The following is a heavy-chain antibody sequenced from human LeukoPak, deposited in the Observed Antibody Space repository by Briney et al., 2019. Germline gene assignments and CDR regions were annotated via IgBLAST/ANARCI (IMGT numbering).Heavy chain of an antibody. D-gene: IGHD3-22*01. CDR1: GFSFSSYG. Sequence: GGSLRLSCAASGFSFSSYGINWVRQAPGKGLEWVSSIGSTGTDRYYADSVKGRFTISRDNAKNSLYLQMNSLRAEDTAVYYCASTYYYDSSGYYYFSFPDAFDIWGQGTMVTVSS. CDR3: ASTYYYDSSGYYYFSFPDAFDI. J-gene: IGHJ3*02. V-gene: IGHV3-21*01. CDR2: IGSTGTDR.